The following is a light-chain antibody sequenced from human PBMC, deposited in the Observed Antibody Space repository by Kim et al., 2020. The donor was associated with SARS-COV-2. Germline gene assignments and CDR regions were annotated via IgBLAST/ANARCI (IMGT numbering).Light chain of an antibody. V-gene: IGKV1-5*03. CDR3: QQYNTYPLT. J-gene: IGKJ4*01. Sequence: SASVGDRVTITCRASQSISGDLAWYQQKPGKVPNFLIYQASSLKSGVPSRFSGSGSGTEFTLTISSLQPDDSATYYCQQYNTYPLTFGGGTKVDIK. CDR1: QSISGD. CDR2: QAS.